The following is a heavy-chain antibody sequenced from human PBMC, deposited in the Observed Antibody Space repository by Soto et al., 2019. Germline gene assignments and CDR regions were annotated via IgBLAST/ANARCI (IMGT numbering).Heavy chain of an antibody. CDR1: GYTFTHYG. Sequence: QVQLVQSGAEVKKPGASVKVSCKASGYTFTHYGVTWVRQAPGQGLEWMGWINVYNGNTNYAHNLQGRVSMTTDTSASTAYMELRSLRSDDTALYYCAREVVSSGYYFFRFDPWGQGTLVTVSS. V-gene: IGHV1-18*01. CDR2: INVYNGNT. CDR3: AREVVSSGYYFFRFDP. D-gene: IGHD6-19*01. J-gene: IGHJ5*02.